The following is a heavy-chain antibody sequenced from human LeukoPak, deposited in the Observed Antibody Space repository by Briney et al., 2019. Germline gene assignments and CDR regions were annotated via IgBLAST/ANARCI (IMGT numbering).Heavy chain of an antibody. Sequence: GGSLRLSCLASGFTFSSFAMHWVRQAPGKGLEYVSSISSNGGTAYYADTVKGRFTISRDNSKNTLYLLMSSLGAEDTAVYYCVRRYCSGGTCYLDSWGQGTLVTVSS. J-gene: IGHJ4*02. CDR2: ISSNGGTA. D-gene: IGHD2-15*01. CDR1: GFTFSSFA. CDR3: VRRYCSGGTCYLDS. V-gene: IGHV3-64D*06.